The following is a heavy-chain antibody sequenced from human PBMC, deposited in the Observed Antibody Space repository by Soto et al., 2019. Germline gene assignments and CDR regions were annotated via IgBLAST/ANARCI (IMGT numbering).Heavy chain of an antibody. CDR1: GFTFSTSW. V-gene: IGHV3-7*01. Sequence: EVQLVESGGVLVQPGGSLRVSCAASGFTFSTSWMNWVGQAPGKGLEWVANINGDGSEEYYVDSVRGRFTISRDNVKNSLFLQMNSLRAEDTAVYYCAAGFPPAYWGQGTLVTVSS. CDR2: INGDGSEE. J-gene: IGHJ4*02. D-gene: IGHD3-10*01. CDR3: AAGFPPAY.